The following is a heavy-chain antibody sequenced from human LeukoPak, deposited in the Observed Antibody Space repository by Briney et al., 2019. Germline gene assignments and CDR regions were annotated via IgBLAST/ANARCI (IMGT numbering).Heavy chain of an antibody. CDR2: FDPGDGET. D-gene: IGHD4-23*01. CDR1: GYTLTELS. Sequence: ASVKVSCKVSGYTLTELSMHWVRQAPGKGLEWMGGFDPGDGETIYAQKFQGRVTMTEDTSTDTAYMELSSLRSEDTAVYYCATDRGFYGGNSEYYFDYWGQGTLVTVSS. V-gene: IGHV1-24*01. J-gene: IGHJ4*02. CDR3: ATDRGFYGGNSEYYFDY.